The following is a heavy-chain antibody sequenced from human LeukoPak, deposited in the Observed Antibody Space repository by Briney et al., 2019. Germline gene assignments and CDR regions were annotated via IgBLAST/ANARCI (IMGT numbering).Heavy chain of an antibody. CDR2: IYSGGST. D-gene: IGHD3-3*01. CDR3: ARSSEIFGVVILFDY. Sequence: GGSLRLSCAASGFTFSSYDMNWVRQAPGKGLEWVSIIYSGGSTYYADSVKGRFTISRDNSKNTLCFQMNSLRAEDTAVYYCARSSEIFGVVILFDYWGQGTLVTVSS. J-gene: IGHJ4*02. V-gene: IGHV3-66*01. CDR1: GFTFSSYD.